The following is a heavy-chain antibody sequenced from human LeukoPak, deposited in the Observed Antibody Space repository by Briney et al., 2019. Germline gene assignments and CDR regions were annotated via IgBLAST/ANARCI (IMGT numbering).Heavy chain of an antibody. J-gene: IGHJ4*02. CDR3: AKGVVVVPAAIGYFDY. Sequence: GGSLRLSCAASGFTFSSYAMSWVRQAPGKGLEWVSANSGSGGSTYYADSVKGRFTISRDNSKNTLYLQMNSLRAEDTAVYYCAKGVVVVPAAIGYFDYWGQGTLVTVSS. D-gene: IGHD2-2*02. CDR1: GFTFSSYA. CDR2: NSGSGGST. V-gene: IGHV3-23*01.